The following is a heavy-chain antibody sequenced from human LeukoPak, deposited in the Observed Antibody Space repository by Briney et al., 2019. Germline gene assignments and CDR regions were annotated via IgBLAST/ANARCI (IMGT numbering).Heavy chain of an antibody. Sequence: SETLSLTCTVSGGSISSGDYYWGWIRQPPGKGLEWIGSIYYSGSTYHNPSLKSRVTISVDTSKNQFSLKLSSVTAADTAVYYCARQTGCSSTSCYFGFDIWGQGTMVTVSS. CDR1: GGSISSGDYY. CDR2: IYYSGST. J-gene: IGHJ3*02. CDR3: ARQTGCSSTSCYFGFDI. V-gene: IGHV4-39*01. D-gene: IGHD2-2*01.